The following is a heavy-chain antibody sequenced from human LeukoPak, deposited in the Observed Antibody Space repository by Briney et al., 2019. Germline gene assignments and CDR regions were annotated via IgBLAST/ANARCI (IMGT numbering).Heavy chain of an antibody. V-gene: IGHV3-33*01. CDR2: IWYDGSNK. J-gene: IGHJ6*03. CDR3: ARGGGRPKEWIQLWYDWDYYHMDV. D-gene: IGHD5-18*01. CDR1: GFTFSSYG. Sequence: GRSLRLSCAASGFTFSSYGMHWVRQAPGKGLEWVAVIWYDGSNKYYADSVKGRFTISRDNSKNTLYLQMNSLRAEDTAVYYCARGGGRPKEWIQLWYDWDYYHMDVWGKGTTVTVSS.